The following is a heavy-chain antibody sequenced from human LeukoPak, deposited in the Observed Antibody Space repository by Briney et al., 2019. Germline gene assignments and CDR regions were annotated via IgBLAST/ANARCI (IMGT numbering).Heavy chain of an antibody. CDR1: GFTFSSYS. CDR3: AKRRPYYDSSGYLDY. D-gene: IGHD3-22*01. J-gene: IGHJ4*02. Sequence: GGSLRLSCAASGFTFSSYSMNWVRQAPGKGLEWVSGISNSGDSTYYADSVKGRFTISRDNSKNTLYLQMNTLRAEDTAVYYCAKRRPYYDSSGYLDYWGQGTLVTVSS. CDR2: ISNSGDST. V-gene: IGHV3-23*01.